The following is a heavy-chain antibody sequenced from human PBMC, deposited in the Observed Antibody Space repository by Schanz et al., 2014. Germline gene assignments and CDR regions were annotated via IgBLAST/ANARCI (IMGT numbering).Heavy chain of an antibody. CDR1: GFTLSNYA. CDR3: AKIERNED. D-gene: IGHD1-1*01. V-gene: IGHV3-23*04. J-gene: IGHJ4*02. CDR2: ISGSGGST. Sequence: VQLVESGGGVVQPGRSLRLSCVASGFTLSNYAMSWVRQAPGKGLVWVSAISGSGGSTYYADSVKGRFTISRDNSKNTLYLQMNSLRAEDTAVYFCAKIERNEDWGQGTLVTVSS.